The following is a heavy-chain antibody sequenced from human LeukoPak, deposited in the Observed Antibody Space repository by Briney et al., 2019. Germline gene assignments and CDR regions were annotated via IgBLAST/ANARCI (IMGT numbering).Heavy chain of an antibody. J-gene: IGHJ4*02. CDR2: FDPEDGET. CDR3: ATVHYGDFDY. CDR1: GGTFSSYT. V-gene: IGHV1-24*01. D-gene: IGHD4-17*01. Sequence: ASVKVSCKASGGTFSSYTISWVRQAPGQGLEWMGGFDPEDGETIYAQKFQGRVTMTEDTSTDTAYMELSSLRSEDTAVYYCATVHYGDFDYWGQGTLVTVSS.